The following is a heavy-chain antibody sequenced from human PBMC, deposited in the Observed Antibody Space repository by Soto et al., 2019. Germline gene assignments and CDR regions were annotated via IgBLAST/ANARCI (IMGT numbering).Heavy chain of an antibody. CDR3: TRTRRTIWFGELFYYGMDV. CDR1: GFTFGDYA. J-gene: IGHJ6*02. Sequence: GGSLRLSCTASGFTFGDYAMSWVRQAPGEGLEWVGFIRSKAYGGTTEYAASVKGRFTISRDDSKSIAYLQMNSLKTEDTAVYYCTRTRRTIWFGELFYYGMDVWGQGTTVTVSS. CDR2: IRSKAYGGTT. D-gene: IGHD3-10*01. V-gene: IGHV3-49*04.